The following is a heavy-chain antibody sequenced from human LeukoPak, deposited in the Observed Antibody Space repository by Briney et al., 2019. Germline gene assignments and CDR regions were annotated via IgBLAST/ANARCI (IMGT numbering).Heavy chain of an antibody. J-gene: IGHJ4*02. CDR2: ISWNSGSI. V-gene: IGHV3-9*01. CDR1: GFTFDDYA. CDR3: AKDSQSVRESYPYYFDY. Sequence: PGGSLRLSCAASGFTFDDYAMHWVRQAPGKGLEWVSGISWNSGSIGYADSVKGRFTISRDNAKNSLYLQMNSLRAEDTALYYCAKDSQSVRESYPYYFDYWGQGTLVTVSS. D-gene: IGHD1-26*01.